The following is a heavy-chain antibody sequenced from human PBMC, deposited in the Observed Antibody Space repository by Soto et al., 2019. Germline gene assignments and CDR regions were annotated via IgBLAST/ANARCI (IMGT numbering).Heavy chain of an antibody. CDR2: ISGSGGST. CDR3: AKTGEYSSSSFRGGLDY. Sequence: QPGGSLRLSCAASGFTFSSYAMSWVRQAPGKGLEWVSAISGSGGSTYYADSVKGRFTISRDNSKNTLYLQMNSLRAEDTAVYYCAKTGEYSSSSFRGGLDYWGQGTLVTVSS. V-gene: IGHV3-23*01. J-gene: IGHJ4*02. CDR1: GFTFSSYA. D-gene: IGHD6-6*01.